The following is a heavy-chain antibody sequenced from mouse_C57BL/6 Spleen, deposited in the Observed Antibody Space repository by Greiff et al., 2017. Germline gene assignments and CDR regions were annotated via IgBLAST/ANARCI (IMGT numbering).Heavy chain of an antibody. J-gene: IGHJ2*01. CDR2: INSGGSYT. Sequence: DVLLVESGADLVKPGASVKLSCAASGFTFSSYGMSWVRQTPDQRLEWVATINSGGSYTNYTESLKGRFTITRDNATNTLYLQMSSLKSEDTAMYYCARHVDSSGYVYYFDYWGQGTTLTVSS. CDR3: ARHVDSSGYVYYFDY. D-gene: IGHD3-2*02. V-gene: IGHV5-6*01. CDR1: GFTFSSYG.